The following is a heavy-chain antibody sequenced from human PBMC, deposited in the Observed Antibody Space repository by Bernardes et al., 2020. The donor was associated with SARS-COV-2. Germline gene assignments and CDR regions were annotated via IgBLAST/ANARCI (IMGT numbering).Heavy chain of an antibody. V-gene: IGHV3-23*01. CDR1: GFTFRSYA. J-gene: IGHJ4*02. Sequence: GGSLRLSCAASGFTFRSYAMSWVRQAPGKGLEWVATISGSGGTIYADSVKGRFTIARDISNNTLYVQMKSLRAEDTAVYFCAKQPAYYGSGSFYTDLDYFDYWGQGALVTVLS. D-gene: IGHD3-10*01. CDR2: ISGSGGT. CDR3: AKQPAYYGSGSFYTDLDYFDY.